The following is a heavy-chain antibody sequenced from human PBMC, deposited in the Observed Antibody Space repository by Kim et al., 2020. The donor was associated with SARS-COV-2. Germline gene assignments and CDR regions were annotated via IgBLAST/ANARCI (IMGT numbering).Heavy chain of an antibody. CDR3: ARRGLGPGTTFGRGYYGMDV. CDR1: GYSFTSYW. V-gene: IGHV5-51*01. J-gene: IGHJ6*02. CDR2: IYPGDSDT. D-gene: IGHD3-10*01. Sequence: GESLKISCKGSGYSFTSYWIGWVRQMPGKGLEWMGIIYPGDSDTRYSPSFQGQVTISADKSISTAYLQWSSLKASDTAMYYCARRGLGPGTTFGRGYYGMDVWGQGTTVTVSS.